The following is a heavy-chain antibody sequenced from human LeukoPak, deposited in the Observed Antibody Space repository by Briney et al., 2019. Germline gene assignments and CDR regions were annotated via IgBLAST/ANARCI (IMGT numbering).Heavy chain of an antibody. Sequence: GGSLRLSCAASGFTFSSYAMSWVRQAPGRGLEWVSAISGSGGSTYYADSVKGRFTISRDNSKNTLYLQMNSLRAEDTAVYYCAKDSPSSGYYLGAFDVWGQGTMVTVSS. D-gene: IGHD3-22*01. CDR3: AKDSPSSGYYLGAFDV. V-gene: IGHV3-23*01. J-gene: IGHJ3*01. CDR1: GFTFSSYA. CDR2: ISGSGGST.